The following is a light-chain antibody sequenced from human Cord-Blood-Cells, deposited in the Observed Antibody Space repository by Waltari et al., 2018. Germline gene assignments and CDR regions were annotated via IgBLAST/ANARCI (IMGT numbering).Light chain of an antibody. V-gene: IGLV2-11*01. Sequence: QSALTQPRPVSGSPGQSVPIPGTGTRIDVSGYHSFTWYQQHPGKAPKLMIYDVSTRPGVVHGRSSGTKSGNTASLTIAGLQAEEEADYYGCSYAGSYTFVFGTGTKVTVL. CDR2: DVS. CDR3: CSYAGSYTFV. J-gene: IGLJ1*01. CDR1: RIDVSGYHS.